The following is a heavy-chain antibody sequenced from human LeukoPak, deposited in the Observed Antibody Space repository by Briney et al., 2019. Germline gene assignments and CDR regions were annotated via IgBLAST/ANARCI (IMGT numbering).Heavy chain of an antibody. CDR2: ISGNGGST. V-gene: IGHV3-23*01. D-gene: IGHD5-24*01. J-gene: IGHJ4*02. CDR3: AKALWGDFEMPTPSAGPARDY. CDR1: GFTFSSYA. Sequence: GGSLRLSCAASGFTFSSYAMSWVRQAPGKGLEWVSAISGNGGSTYYADSVKGRFTISRDNSKNTLYLQMSSLRAEDTAIYYCAKALWGDFEMPTPSAGPARDYWGQGTLVTVSS.